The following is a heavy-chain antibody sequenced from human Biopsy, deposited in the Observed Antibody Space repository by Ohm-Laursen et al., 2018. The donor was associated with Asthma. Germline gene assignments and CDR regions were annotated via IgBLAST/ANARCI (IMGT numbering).Heavy chain of an antibody. CDR3: AREGVAGTHIED. V-gene: IGHV3-30-3*01. CDR1: RFTYE. J-gene: IGHJ4*02. CDR2: ISYDGSSI. Sequence: SLRLSCAASRFTYEMHWVRQAPGKGLEWVAVISYDGSSIYYADSVKGRFTISRDNSKNTLSLQMNSLTAEDTAVYYCAREGVAGTHIEDWGRGTLVTVSS. D-gene: IGHD6-19*01.